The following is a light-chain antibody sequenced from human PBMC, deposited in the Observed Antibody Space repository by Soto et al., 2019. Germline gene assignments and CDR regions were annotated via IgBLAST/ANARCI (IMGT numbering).Light chain of an antibody. J-gene: IGKJ4*01. CDR3: QQRINWRGT. CDR1: HSVSSY. V-gene: IGKV3-11*01. CDR2: DTS. Sequence: EIALTQSPATLSLSPGERATLSCRASHSVSSYLAWYQQKPGRAPSLLIYDTSKRDTAIPARLSCSDSGKDFNLISTILEPEDYAVLSCQQRINWRGTFGGGTKVEIK.